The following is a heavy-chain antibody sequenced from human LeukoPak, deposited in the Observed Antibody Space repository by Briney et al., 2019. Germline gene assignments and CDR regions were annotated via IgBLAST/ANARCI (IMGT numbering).Heavy chain of an antibody. V-gene: IGHV4-59*11. D-gene: IGHD6-13*01. J-gene: IGHJ5*02. CDR1: GGSISSHY. Sequence: SETLSPTCTVSGGSISSHYWSWIRQPPGKGLEWIGYIYYSGSTNYNPSLKSRVTISVDTSKNQFSLKLSSVTAADTAVYYCARGPGIAFPWGQGTLVTVSS. CDR2: IYYSGST. CDR3: ARGPGIAFP.